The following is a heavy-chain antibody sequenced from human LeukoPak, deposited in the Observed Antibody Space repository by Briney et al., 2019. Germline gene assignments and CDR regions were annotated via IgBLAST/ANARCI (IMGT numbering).Heavy chain of an antibody. Sequence: GGSLRLSCAASGFTVSSNYMSWVRRAPGKGLEWVSVIYSGGSTYYADSVKGRFTISRDNSKNTLYLQMNSLRAEDTAVYYCAKDHSYDSSGYLDYWGQGTLVTVSS. CDR3: AKDHSYDSSGYLDY. D-gene: IGHD3-22*01. J-gene: IGHJ4*02. CDR1: GFTVSSNY. V-gene: IGHV3-53*01. CDR2: IYSGGST.